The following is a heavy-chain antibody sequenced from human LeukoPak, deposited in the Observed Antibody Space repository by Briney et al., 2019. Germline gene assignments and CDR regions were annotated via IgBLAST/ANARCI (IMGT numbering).Heavy chain of an antibody. CDR1: GYTFTGHH. V-gene: IGHV1-2*02. D-gene: IGHD6-6*01. CDR3: ARDFSSSDYYYYYYMDV. CDR2: SSPKSGAT. J-gene: IGHJ6*03. Sequence: ASVKVSCKASGYTFTGHHMHWVRQAPGQGLEWMGWSSPKSGATHLAQNFQGRVTMTTDTSTSTAYMALSTLRSDDTAVYYCARDFSSSDYYYYYYMDVWGKGTTVTVSS.